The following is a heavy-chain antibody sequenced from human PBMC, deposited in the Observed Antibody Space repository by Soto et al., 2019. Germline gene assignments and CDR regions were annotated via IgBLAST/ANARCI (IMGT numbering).Heavy chain of an antibody. Sequence: QVQLVQSGAEVKKPGASVKVSCKASGYSFTSYGISWVRQAPGQGLEWMGWISAYNGNTNDAQKLQGRVTMTTDTPTSTAYMELRILRSDDTAVYYCARDNGFGESDVWGQGTTVTVSS. V-gene: IGHV1-18*01. CDR2: ISAYNGNT. CDR1: GYSFTSYG. CDR3: ARDNGFGESDV. J-gene: IGHJ6*02. D-gene: IGHD3-10*01.